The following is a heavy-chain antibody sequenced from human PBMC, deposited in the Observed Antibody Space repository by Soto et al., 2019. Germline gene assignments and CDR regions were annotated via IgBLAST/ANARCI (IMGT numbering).Heavy chain of an antibody. Sequence: GGSLRLSCAASGFTFSSYSMNWVRQAPGKGLEWVSGISGSGVSTYYADSVKGRFTISRDNSKKTLYLQMNSLRAEDTAVYYCAKASATGFFRLDYWGQGTLVTVSS. CDR3: AKASATGFFRLDY. CDR2: ISGSGVST. J-gene: IGHJ4*02. D-gene: IGHD6-13*01. V-gene: IGHV3-23*01. CDR1: GFTFSSYS.